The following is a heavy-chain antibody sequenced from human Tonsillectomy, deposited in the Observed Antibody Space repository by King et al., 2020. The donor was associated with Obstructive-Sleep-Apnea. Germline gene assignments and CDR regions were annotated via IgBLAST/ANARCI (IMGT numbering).Heavy chain of an antibody. CDR1: GFTFNSFG. CDR3: ARDSPLRTGNYYGMDV. CDR2: IWYDGSNK. D-gene: IGHD3/OR15-3a*01. J-gene: IGHJ6*02. Sequence: VQLVESGVGVVQPGRSLRLSCAASGFTFNSFGMDWVRQAPGKGLEWVAFIWYDGSNKYYADSVKGRFTISRDNSKNTLYLQMNSLSAEDTAVYYCARDSPLRTGNYYGMDVWGQGTTVTVSS. V-gene: IGHV3-33*01.